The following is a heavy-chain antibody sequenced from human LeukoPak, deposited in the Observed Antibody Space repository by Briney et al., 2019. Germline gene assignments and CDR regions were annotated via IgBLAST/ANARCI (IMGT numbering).Heavy chain of an antibody. CDR2: ISSSSSYI. Sequence: GGSLRLSCAASGFTFSSYSMNWVRQAPGKGLEWVSSISSSSSYIYYADSVKGRFTISRDNSKNTLYLQMNSLRAEDTAVYYCAKVAYYEILKSWFDYWGQGTLVTVSS. V-gene: IGHV3-21*04. CDR3: AKVAYYEILKSWFDY. J-gene: IGHJ4*02. D-gene: IGHD3-9*01. CDR1: GFTFSSYS.